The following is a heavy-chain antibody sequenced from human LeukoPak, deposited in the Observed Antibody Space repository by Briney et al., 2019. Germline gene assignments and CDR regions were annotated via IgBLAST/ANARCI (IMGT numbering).Heavy chain of an antibody. CDR2: IDRDGSST. J-gene: IGHJ4*02. V-gene: IGHV3-74*01. Sequence: PGGSLRLSCAASGFTFSNNYMHWVRQAPGKGLVWVSRIDRDGSSTTYADSVKGRFTISRDNAKNTLYLQMNSLRAEDTAVYYCAREHRNEGHTADSWGQGTLVTVSS. D-gene: IGHD2-8*01. CDR3: AREHRNEGHTADS. CDR1: GFTFSNNY.